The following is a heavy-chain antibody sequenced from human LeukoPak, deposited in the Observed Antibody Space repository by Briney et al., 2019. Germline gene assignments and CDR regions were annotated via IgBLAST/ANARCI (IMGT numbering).Heavy chain of an antibody. J-gene: IGHJ4*02. CDR2: INTDGTVT. V-gene: IGHV3-74*01. CDR1: GFTFSKYW. D-gene: IGHD6-19*01. CDR3: ATKQWLAPPPDS. Sequence: PGGSLRLSCAASGFTFSKYWMLWVRQAPGTGLESVSRINTDGTVTTYADSVKGRFTVSRDNADNTMLLQMNSVRDEDTAVYYCATKQWLAPPPDSWGQGTPVTVSS.